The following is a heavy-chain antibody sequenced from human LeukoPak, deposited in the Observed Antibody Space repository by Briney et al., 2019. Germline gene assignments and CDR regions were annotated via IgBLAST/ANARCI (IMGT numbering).Heavy chain of an antibody. Sequence: ASVKVSFKASRYTFTSYYMHWVRQAPGQGLAWMGIINPSGGSTSYAQKFQGRVTMTRDTSTSTVYMELSSLRSEDTAVYYCARARPTNWYFDLWGRGTLVTVSS. J-gene: IGHJ2*01. V-gene: IGHV1-46*01. CDR2: INPSGGST. D-gene: IGHD5-12*01. CDR1: RYTFTSYY. CDR3: ARARPTNWYFDL.